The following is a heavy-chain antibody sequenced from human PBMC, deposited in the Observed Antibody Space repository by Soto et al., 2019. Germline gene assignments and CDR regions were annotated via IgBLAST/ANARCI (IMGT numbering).Heavy chain of an antibody. J-gene: IGHJ6*02. Sequence: GGSLRLSCAASGFTFSSYGMHWVRQAPGKGLEGVAVIWYDGSNKYYADSVKGRFTISRDNSKNTLYLQMNSLRAEDTAVYYCAIDGYYDFWSGYYTNYYYYGMDVWGQGTTVTVSS. CDR3: AIDGYYDFWSGYYTNYYYYGMDV. V-gene: IGHV3-33*01. CDR1: GFTFSSYG. CDR2: IWYDGSNK. D-gene: IGHD3-3*01.